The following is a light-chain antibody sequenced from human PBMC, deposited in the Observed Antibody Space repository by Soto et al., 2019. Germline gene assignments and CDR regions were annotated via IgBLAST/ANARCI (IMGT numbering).Light chain of an antibody. CDR1: QGISY. J-gene: IGKJ3*01. V-gene: IGKV1-9*01. Sequence: QLTQSPSSLSASVGDRVTITCRASQGISYLAWYQQKPGKAPKLLIYAASTLQSGVPSRFSGSGSRTDFTLTISSLQPEDFATYYCQQLHSYPLTFGPGTKVDIK. CDR2: AAS. CDR3: QQLHSYPLT.